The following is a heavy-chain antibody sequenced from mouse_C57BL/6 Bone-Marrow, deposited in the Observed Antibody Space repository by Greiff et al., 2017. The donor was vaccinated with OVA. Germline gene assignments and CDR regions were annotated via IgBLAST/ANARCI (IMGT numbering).Heavy chain of an antibody. D-gene: IGHD2-3*01. CDR2: IDPSDSYT. J-gene: IGHJ2*01. V-gene: IGHV1-50*01. CDR3: ARDGYYLFDY. CDR1: GYTFTSYW. Sequence: QVQLQQPGAELVKPGASVKLSCKASGYTFTSYWMQWVKQRPGQGLAWIGEIDPSDSYTNYNQKFTGKATLTVDTSSSTAYMQLSSLTSEDSAVYYCARDGYYLFDYWGQGTTLTVSS.